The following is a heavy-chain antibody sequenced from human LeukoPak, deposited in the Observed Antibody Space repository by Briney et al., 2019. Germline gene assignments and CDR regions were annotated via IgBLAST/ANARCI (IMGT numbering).Heavy chain of an antibody. J-gene: IGHJ4*02. CDR1: GFTFSSYW. V-gene: IGHV3-74*01. CDR2: INSEGSST. D-gene: IGHD5-18*01. CDR3: ARGGRYSYGSLDY. Sequence: GGSLRLSCAASGFTFSSYWMHWVRQAPGKGLVWVSRINSEGSSTSYADSVKGRFTISRDNAKNTLYLQMNSLRAEDTAVYYCARGGRYSYGSLDYWGQGTLVTVSS.